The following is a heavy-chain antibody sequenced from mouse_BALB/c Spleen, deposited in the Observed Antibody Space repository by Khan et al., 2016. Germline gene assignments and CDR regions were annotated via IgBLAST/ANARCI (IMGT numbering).Heavy chain of an antibody. CDR1: GYTFSSYW. J-gene: IGHJ2*01. Sequence: QVQLQQSGAELMKPGASVKISCKATGYTFSSYWIEWVKQRPGHGLEWIGEILPGSGSTNYNEKFRGKATFTADTSSNTAYMQLSSLTSEDSAVHYCARTDRRGYFDYWGQGTTPTVSS. V-gene: IGHV1-9*01. CDR3: ARTDRRGYFDY. CDR2: ILPGSGST.